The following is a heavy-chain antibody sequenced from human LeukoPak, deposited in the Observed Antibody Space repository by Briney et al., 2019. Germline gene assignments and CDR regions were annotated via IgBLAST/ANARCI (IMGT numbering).Heavy chain of an antibody. CDR2: IRYDGSNK. D-gene: IGHD2-2*01. CDR1: GFTFSSYG. Sequence: GGSLRLSCAASGFTFSSYGMHWVRQAPGKGLEWMAFIRYDGSNKYYADSVKGRFTISRDNSKNTLYLQMNSLRAEDTAVYYCANGIGYCSSTSCQLFDYWGQGTLVTVSS. CDR3: ANGIGYCSSTSCQLFDY. V-gene: IGHV3-30*02. J-gene: IGHJ4*02.